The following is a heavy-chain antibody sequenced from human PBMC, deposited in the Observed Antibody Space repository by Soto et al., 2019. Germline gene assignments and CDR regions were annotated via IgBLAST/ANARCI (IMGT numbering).Heavy chain of an antibody. Sequence: ASVKVSCKASGYTFTSYGISWVLQAPGQGLEWMGWISAYNGNTNYAQKLQGRVTMTTDTSTSTAYMELRSLRSDDTAVYYCARTGALRAPHWFDPWGQGTLVTVSS. D-gene: IGHD3-10*01. CDR3: ARTGALRAPHWFDP. CDR2: ISAYNGNT. J-gene: IGHJ5*02. CDR1: GYTFTSYG. V-gene: IGHV1-18*01.